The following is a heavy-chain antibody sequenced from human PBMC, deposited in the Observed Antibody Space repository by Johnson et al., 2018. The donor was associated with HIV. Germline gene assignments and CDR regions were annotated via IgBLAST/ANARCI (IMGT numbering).Heavy chain of an antibody. CDR3: AKDQGGSYPYDAFDI. CDR1: GFTFSSYA. D-gene: IGHD1-26*01. Sequence: VLLLESGGGLVQPGGSLRLSCAASGFTFSSYAMSWVRQAPGKGLEWVSAISVSGGSTYYADSVKRRFTISRDNSKNTLYLQMNSLRAEDTAVYYCAKDQGGSYPYDAFDIWGQGTMVTVSS. J-gene: IGHJ3*02. V-gene: IGHV3-23*01. CDR2: ISVSGGST.